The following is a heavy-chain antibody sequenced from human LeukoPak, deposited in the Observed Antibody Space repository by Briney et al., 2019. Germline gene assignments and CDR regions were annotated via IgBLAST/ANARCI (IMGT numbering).Heavy chain of an antibody. D-gene: IGHD2/OR15-2a*01. Sequence: GGSLRLSCAASGVTFNNAWMSWVRQAPGKGLEWISRIKSKTYGGTTEYAAPVKGRFTISRDDSESTLSLQMDSLTTEDTAVYYCTRDHFVWGQGTLVTVSS. J-gene: IGHJ4*02. CDR1: GVTFNNAW. CDR2: IKSKTYGGTT. V-gene: IGHV3-15*01. CDR3: TRDHFV.